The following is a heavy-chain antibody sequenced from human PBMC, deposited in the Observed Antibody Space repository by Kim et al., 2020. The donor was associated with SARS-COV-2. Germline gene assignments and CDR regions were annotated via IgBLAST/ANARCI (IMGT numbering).Heavy chain of an antibody. D-gene: IGHD4-17*01. CDR2: IKQDGSEK. V-gene: IGHV3-7*01. CDR1: GFTFSSYW. Sequence: GGSLRLSCAASGFTFSSYWMSWVRQAPGKGLEWVANIKQDGSEKYYVDSVKGRFTISRDNAKNSLYLQMNSLRAEDTAVYYCARPSRPLYGDFYDYWGQGTLVTVSS. J-gene: IGHJ4*02. CDR3: ARPSRPLYGDFYDY.